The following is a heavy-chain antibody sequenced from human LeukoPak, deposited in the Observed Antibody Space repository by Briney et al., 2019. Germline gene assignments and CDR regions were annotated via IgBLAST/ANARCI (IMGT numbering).Heavy chain of an antibody. CDR1: GFTFSSHG. D-gene: IGHD4-17*01. J-gene: IGHJ4*02. V-gene: IGHV3-48*02. CDR2: ISRSSSTI. CDR3: ARDRNPYADSSGNDY. Sequence: PGGSLRLSCAASGFTFSSHGMNWVRQAPGKGLEWLSYISRSSSTIYYADSVKGRFTISRDNAKNSLYLQMNSLRDEDTAVYYCARDRNPYADSSGNDYWGQGTLVTVSS.